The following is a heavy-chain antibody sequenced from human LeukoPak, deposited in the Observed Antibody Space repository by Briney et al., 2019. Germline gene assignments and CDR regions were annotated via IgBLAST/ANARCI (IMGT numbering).Heavy chain of an antibody. D-gene: IGHD3-22*01. CDR3: ARDLDYYDSSGCPDY. V-gene: IGHV1-2*02. Sequence: ASVKVSYKASGYTFTGYYMHWVRQAPGQGLEWMGWINPNSGGTNYAQKFQGRVTMTRDTSISTAYMELSRLRSDDTAVYYCARDLDYYDSSGCPDYWGQGTLVTVSS. CDR1: GYTFTGYY. J-gene: IGHJ4*02. CDR2: INPNSGGT.